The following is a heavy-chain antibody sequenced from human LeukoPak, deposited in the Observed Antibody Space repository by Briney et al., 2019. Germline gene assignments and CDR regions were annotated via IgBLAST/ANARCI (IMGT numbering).Heavy chain of an antibody. J-gene: IGHJ4*02. V-gene: IGHV4-4*07. Sequence: SETLSLTCTVSGGSINSYYWSWIRQPAGKALEWIGRIYSSGSTNYNPSLKSRVSMSVDTSKNQFSLKLTSVTAADTAVHYCARGGKATVVTMWGQGILVTVSS. CDR3: ARGGKATVVTM. D-gene: IGHD4-23*01. CDR2: IYSSGST. CDR1: GGSINSYY.